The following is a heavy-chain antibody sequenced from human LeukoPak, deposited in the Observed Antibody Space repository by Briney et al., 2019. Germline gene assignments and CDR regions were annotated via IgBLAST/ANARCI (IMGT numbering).Heavy chain of an antibody. CDR1: GGSISSYY. V-gene: IGHV4-4*07. J-gene: IGHJ4*02. Sequence: SETLSLTCTVSGGSISSYYWSWIRQPAGKGLEWIGRIYTSGSTNYNPSLKSRVTMSVDTSKNQFSLKLSSVTAADTAVYYCARGILYSSSWYYIFDYWGQGTLVTVSS. CDR2: IYTSGST. D-gene: IGHD6-13*01. CDR3: ARGILYSSSWYYIFDY.